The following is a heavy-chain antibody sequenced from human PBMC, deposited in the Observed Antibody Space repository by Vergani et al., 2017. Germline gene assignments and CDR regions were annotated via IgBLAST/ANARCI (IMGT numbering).Heavy chain of an antibody. CDR3: ATYCSSTSCHQRNSFDL. Sequence: QVQLVQSGAEVKKPGASVKVSCKASGYTFTSYAMHWVRQAPGQRLEWMGWINTGNGNTKYSQKFQGRVTITRETSASTAYMELSSRRSEDLAVYYCATYCSSTSCHQRNSFDLWGQGTMVTVSS. V-gene: IGHV1-3*04. J-gene: IGHJ3*01. CDR2: INTGNGNT. CDR1: GYTFTSYA. D-gene: IGHD2-2*01.